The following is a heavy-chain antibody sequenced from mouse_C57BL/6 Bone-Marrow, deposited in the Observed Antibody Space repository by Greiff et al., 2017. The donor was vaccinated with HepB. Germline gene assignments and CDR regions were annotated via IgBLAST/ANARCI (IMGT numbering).Heavy chain of an antibody. CDR1: GFNIKDDY. J-gene: IGHJ2*01. D-gene: IGHD1-1*02. V-gene: IGHV14-4*01. CDR3: TTLIYYCGGGVDFGY. CDR2: INRENGDI. Sequence: VQLHQSGADLVRPGASVKLSCTASGFNIKDDYMHWVHQSPEQGLEWIGWINRENGDIEYASKFQGKSTITADKSTNTAYLQLSSLTSEDTAVYYCTTLIYYCGGGVDFGYWGKVATLSV.